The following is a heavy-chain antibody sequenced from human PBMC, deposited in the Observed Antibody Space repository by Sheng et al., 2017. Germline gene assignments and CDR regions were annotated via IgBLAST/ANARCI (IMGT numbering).Heavy chain of an antibody. CDR2: MNPNSGGT. J-gene: IGHJ4*02. V-gene: IGHV1-2*02. CDR1: GYTFTDYT. D-gene: IGHD6-13*01. CDR3: ARGLAAAGTGY. Sequence: QVQLVQSGAEVRKPGASVKVSCKASGYTFTDYTMHWVRQAPGQGLEWMGWMNPNSGGTNYAQKFQGRVTMTRDTSINTAYMELSSLRSDDTAVFYCARGLAAAGTGYWGQGNPGHRLL.